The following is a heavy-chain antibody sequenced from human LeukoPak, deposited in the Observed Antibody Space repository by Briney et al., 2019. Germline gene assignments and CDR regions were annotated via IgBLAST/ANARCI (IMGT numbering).Heavy chain of an antibody. CDR2: IYYSGST. CDR1: GGSISSGDYY. D-gene: IGHD6-19*01. J-gene: IGHJ4*02. V-gene: IGHV4-61*08. CDR3: ARDGYSSGWYDY. Sequence: PSETLSLTCTVSGGSISSGDYYWSWIRQPPGKGLEWIGYIYYSGSTNYNPSLKSRVTISVDTSKNQFSLKLSSVTAADTAVYYCARDGYSSGWYDYWGQGTLVTVSS.